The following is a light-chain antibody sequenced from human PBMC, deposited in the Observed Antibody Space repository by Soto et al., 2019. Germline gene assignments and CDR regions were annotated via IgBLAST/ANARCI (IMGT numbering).Light chain of an antibody. Sequence: AIQMTQFPSSLSASVRDRVTVTCRASQDIRIDLGWYQQKPGQAPKLLIYAASSLQSGVPSRFSGSGSGTQFTLTISSLQPEDVATYYCLQNYIYPWTFGQGTKVEIK. V-gene: IGKV1-6*01. CDR2: AAS. CDR1: QDIRID. J-gene: IGKJ1*01. CDR3: LQNYIYPWT.